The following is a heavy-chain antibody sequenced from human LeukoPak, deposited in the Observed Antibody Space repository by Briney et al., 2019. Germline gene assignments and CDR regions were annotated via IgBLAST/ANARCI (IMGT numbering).Heavy chain of an antibody. D-gene: IGHD6-13*01. V-gene: IGHV3-30*18. CDR2: ISYDGSNK. Sequence: GRSLRLSCAASGFTFSSYGMHWVRQAPGKGLEWVAVISYDGSNKYYADSAKGRFTISRDNSKNTLYLQMNSLRAEDTAVYYCAKDIYGYSRGTPDYWGQGTLVTVSS. CDR1: GFTFSSYG. CDR3: AKDIYGYSRGTPDY. J-gene: IGHJ4*02.